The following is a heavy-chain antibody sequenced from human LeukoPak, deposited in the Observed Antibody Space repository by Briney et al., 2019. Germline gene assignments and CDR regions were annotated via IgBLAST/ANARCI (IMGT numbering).Heavy chain of an antibody. V-gene: IGHV4-38-2*02. Sequence: SETLSLTCAVSGYSISSYYYWGWIRQPPGGGLEWIASIYRNGRTYYNPSLKSRVTISLDTSRNQFSLKVNSVTAADTAVYFCARDRGGGSSPIDYWGQGTLVTVSS. D-gene: IGHD6-6*01. CDR3: ARDRGGGSSPIDY. CDR1: GYSISSYYY. J-gene: IGHJ4*02. CDR2: IYRNGRT.